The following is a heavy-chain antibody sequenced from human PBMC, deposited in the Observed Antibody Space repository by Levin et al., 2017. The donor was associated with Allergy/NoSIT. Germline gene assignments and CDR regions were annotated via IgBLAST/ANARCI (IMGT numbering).Heavy chain of an antibody. Sequence: GESLKISCAASEFIFGSSAMTWVRQAPGKGLEWVSGISSSGGTTYYTDSVKGRFTISRDNSKNTLYLQMNSLRAEDTAVYYCAKCQGVRMVYATAGWFDPWGQGTLVTVSS. CDR1: EFIFGSSA. V-gene: IGHV3-23*01. CDR3: AKCQGVRMVYATAGWFDP. J-gene: IGHJ5*02. D-gene: IGHD2-8*01. CDR2: ISSSGGTT.